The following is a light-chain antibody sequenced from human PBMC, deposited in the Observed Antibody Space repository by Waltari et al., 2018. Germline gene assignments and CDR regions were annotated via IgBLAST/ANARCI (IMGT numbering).Light chain of an antibody. Sequence: QSALIQPRAVSRSPGQSVIISCPGASSDVGAYDYVSWYQQHPGKAPTLIIYDVNNPPSGAPDRFSGSKAGNTASLTISGLQAEDEADYYCCSYAGNYANYVFGTGTKLT. CDR1: SSDVGAYDY. CDR2: DVN. V-gene: IGLV2-11*01. J-gene: IGLJ1*01. CDR3: CSYAGNYANYV.